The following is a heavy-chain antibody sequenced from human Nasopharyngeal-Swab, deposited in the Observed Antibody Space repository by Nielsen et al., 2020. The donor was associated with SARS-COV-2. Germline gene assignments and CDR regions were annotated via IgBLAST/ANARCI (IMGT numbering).Heavy chain of an antibody. D-gene: IGHD7-27*01. Sequence: WIRQSPSRGLEWLGRTYYRSEWYNDYAESVKSRVTISPDTSKNQVSLQLDSVTPEDTGVYYCARGDWGHFDYWGQGTLVTVSS. J-gene: IGHJ4*02. CDR2: TYYRSEWYN. CDR3: ARGDWGHFDY. V-gene: IGHV6-1*01.